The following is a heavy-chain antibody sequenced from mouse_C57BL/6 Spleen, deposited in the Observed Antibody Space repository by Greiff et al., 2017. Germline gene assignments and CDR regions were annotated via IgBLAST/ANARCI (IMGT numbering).Heavy chain of an antibody. CDR1: GYTFTDYE. V-gene: IGHV1-15*01. CDR3: TIYWVGAMDH. Sequence: QVQLQQSGAELVRPGASVTLSCKASGYTFTDYEMHWVKQTPVHGLEWIGAIDPETGGTAYNQKFKGKAILTADKSSSTAYMELRSLTSEDSAVYYCTIYWVGAMDHGGQGTSVTVSS. J-gene: IGHJ4*01. CDR2: IDPETGGT. D-gene: IGHD4-1*01.